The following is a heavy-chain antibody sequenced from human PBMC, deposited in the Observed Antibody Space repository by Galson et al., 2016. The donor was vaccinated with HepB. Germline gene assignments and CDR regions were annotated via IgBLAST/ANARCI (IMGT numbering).Heavy chain of an antibody. D-gene: IGHD6-13*01. CDR2: ISSDGSDK. J-gene: IGHJ6*02. V-gene: IGHV3-30*18. CDR3: AEGWRYSYGMDA. Sequence: SLRLSCAASGFTFSCCGMHWVRQAPGKGLEWVAVISSDGSDKKYGDSVKGRFTISRDNSKNTLYLEMNSLRAEDTAVYYCAEGWRYSYGMDAWGQGTTVTVSS. CDR1: GFTFSCCG.